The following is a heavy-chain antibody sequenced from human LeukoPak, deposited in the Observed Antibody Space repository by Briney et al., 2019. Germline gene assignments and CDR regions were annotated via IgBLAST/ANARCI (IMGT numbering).Heavy chain of an antibody. V-gene: IGHV3-48*01. CDR3: ARVPDDPWSGYFFDC. CDR1: GFHFSTYA. J-gene: IGHJ4*02. Sequence: GGSLRLSCAASGFHFSTYAMNWVRQAPGKGPEWVSYISSGSTTIHYADFVKGRFTISRDNTRNSLFLQTSSLRVEDTAVYFCARVPDDPWSGYFFDCWGQGTLVTVSS. CDR2: ISSGSTTI. D-gene: IGHD3-3*01.